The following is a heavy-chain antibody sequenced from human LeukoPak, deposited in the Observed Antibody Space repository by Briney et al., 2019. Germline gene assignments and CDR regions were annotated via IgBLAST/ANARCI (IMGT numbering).Heavy chain of an antibody. V-gene: IGHV5-51*01. CDR1: GYIFTSYW. D-gene: IGHD6-13*01. J-gene: IGHJ4*02. CDR2: IYPGDSDT. Sequence: GASLQISGEGSGYIFTSYWSAWVRQLPGKGLEWMGIIYPGDSDTRYSPSFQGQVTISADKSISTAYLQWSSLKASDTAMYYCARRSTAAGPYFDYWGQGTPVTVSS. CDR3: ARRSTAAGPYFDY.